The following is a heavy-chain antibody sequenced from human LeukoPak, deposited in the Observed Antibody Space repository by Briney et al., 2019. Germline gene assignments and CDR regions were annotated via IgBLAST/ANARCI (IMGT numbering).Heavy chain of an antibody. J-gene: IGHJ4*02. V-gene: IGHV3-53*01. CDR3: ARYRRYCSGVTCYSGHDY. Sequence: GGSLRLSCAVSGSTVSSNYMTWVRQAPGKGLDCVSLIYSGGSTHYADSVKGRFTISRDTSKNTLYLQMNSLRAEDTAVYYCARYRRYCSGVTCYSGHDYWGQGTLVTVSS. CDR1: GSTVSSNY. CDR2: IYSGGST. D-gene: IGHD2-15*01.